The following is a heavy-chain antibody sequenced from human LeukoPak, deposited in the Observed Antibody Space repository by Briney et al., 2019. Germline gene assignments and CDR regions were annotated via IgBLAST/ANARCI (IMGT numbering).Heavy chain of an antibody. CDR1: GFTFSSYG. D-gene: IGHD1-26*01. CDR3: AKTAGSGSSSYAELDY. CDR2: ISYDGSNK. Sequence: GGSLRLSCAASGFTFSSYGMHWVRQAPGKGLEWVAVISYDGSNKYYADSVKGRFTISRDNSKNTLYLQMNSLRAEDTAVYFCAKTAGSGSSSYAELDYWGQGTLVTISS. J-gene: IGHJ4*02. V-gene: IGHV3-30*18.